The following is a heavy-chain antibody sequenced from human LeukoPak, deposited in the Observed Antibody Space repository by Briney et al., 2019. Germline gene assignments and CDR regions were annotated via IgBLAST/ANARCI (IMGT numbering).Heavy chain of an antibody. CDR3: ARQSPGSMVIGYYYYGMDV. CDR1: GFNFKDYS. V-gene: IGHV3-48*04. CDR2: ISSSGSTI. Sequence: GGSLRLSCAASGFNFKDYSMNWVRQAPGKGLEWVSYISSSGSTIYYADSVKGRFTISRDNAKNSLYLQMNSLRAEDTAVYYCARQSPGSMVIGYYYYGMDVWGQGTTVTVSS. J-gene: IGHJ6*02. D-gene: IGHD3-22*01.